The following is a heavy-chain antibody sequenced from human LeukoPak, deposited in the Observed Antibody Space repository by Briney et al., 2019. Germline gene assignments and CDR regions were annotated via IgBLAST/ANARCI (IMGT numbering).Heavy chain of an antibody. CDR2: INHSGST. V-gene: IGHV4-34*01. J-gene: IGHJ4*02. CDR1: GGSFSGYY. Sequence: SETLSLTCAVYGGSFSGYYWSWIRQPPGKGLEWIGEINHSGSTNYNPSLKSRVTISVDTSKNQFSLKLSSVTAADTAVYYCARGRFGELLVSRSIWGQGTLVTVSS. D-gene: IGHD3-10*01. CDR3: ARGRFGELLVSRSI.